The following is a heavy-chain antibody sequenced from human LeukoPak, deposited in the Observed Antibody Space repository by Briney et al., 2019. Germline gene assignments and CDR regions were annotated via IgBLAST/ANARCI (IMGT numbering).Heavy chain of an antibody. V-gene: IGHV4-61*02. D-gene: IGHD1-26*01. CDR1: GGSISSGSYY. CDR3: ARDRYVGATNSYFDY. Sequence: SETLSLTCTVSGGSISSGSYYWSWIRQPAGKGLEWIGRIYTSGSTNYDPSLKSRVTISVDTSKNQFSLKLSSVTAADTAVYYCARDRYVGATNSYFDYWGQGTLVTVSS. CDR2: IYTSGST. J-gene: IGHJ4*02.